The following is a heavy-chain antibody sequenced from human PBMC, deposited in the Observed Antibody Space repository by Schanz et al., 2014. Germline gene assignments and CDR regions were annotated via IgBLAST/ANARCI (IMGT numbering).Heavy chain of an antibody. CDR2: ISDYNADT. J-gene: IGHJ4*02. D-gene: IGHD3-9*01. Sequence: QVQLVQSGAEVKKPGASVKVSCKASGYTFTSYGISWVRQAPGQGPEWMGWISDYNADTKYAQKVQGRVTMTRNTSTSTAYMELRSLRSDDTAVYYCARGWGYDALTGYVFWGQGTLVTVSS. V-gene: IGHV1-18*04. CDR3: ARGWGYDALTGYVF. CDR1: GYTFTSYG.